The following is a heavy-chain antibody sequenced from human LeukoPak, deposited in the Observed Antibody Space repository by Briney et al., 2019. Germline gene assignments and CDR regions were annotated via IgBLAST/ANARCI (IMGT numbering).Heavy chain of an antibody. D-gene: IGHD2-15*01. Sequence: VASVKVSCKASGYIFTGYGISWVRQAPGQGLEWMGWISAYNGNTNYAQKLQGRVTMTTDTSTTTAYMELRSLRSDDTAVYYCAREGSGGSRHLYYYYGMDVWGQGTTVTVSS. CDR1: GYIFTGYG. CDR3: AREGSGGSRHLYYYYGMDV. J-gene: IGHJ6*02. CDR2: ISAYNGNT. V-gene: IGHV1-18*01.